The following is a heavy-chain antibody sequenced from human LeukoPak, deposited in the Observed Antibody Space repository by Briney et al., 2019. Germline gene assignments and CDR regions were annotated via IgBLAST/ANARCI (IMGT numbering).Heavy chain of an antibody. J-gene: IGHJ5*02. CDR2: INAGNGNT. CDR1: GYTFTSYA. CDR3: ARARRSEDCSGGSCYHNWFDP. Sequence: ASAKVSCKASGYTFTSYAMHWVRQASGQRLEWMGWINAGNGNTKYSQKFQGRVTITRDTSASTAYIELSSLRSEDTAVYYCARARRSEDCSGGSCYHNWFDPWGQGTLVTVSS. V-gene: IGHV1-3*01. D-gene: IGHD2-15*01.